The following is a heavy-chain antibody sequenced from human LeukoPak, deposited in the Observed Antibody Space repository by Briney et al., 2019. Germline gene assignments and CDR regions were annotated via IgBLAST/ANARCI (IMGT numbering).Heavy chain of an antibody. Sequence: GGSLRLSCAASGFTFRSYAMTWVRPAPGKGLEWVSGISGGGGNTNYADSVKGRFPISRDNSRNTLYLQMNSLRAEDTAVYYCAKDYGDYVASHWGQGTLVTVSS. CDR3: AKDYGDYVASH. V-gene: IGHV3-23*01. J-gene: IGHJ4*02. CDR1: GFTFRSYA. D-gene: IGHD4-17*01. CDR2: ISGGGGNT.